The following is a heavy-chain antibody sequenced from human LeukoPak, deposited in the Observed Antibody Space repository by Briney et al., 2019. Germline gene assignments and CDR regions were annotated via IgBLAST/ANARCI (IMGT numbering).Heavy chain of an antibody. J-gene: IGHJ2*01. Sequence: ASVKVSCKASGYTFTSYGISWVRQAPGQGLEWMGWISAYNGNTNYAQKLQGRVTMTTDTSTSTAYMELRSLRSDDTAVYYCARDLFIAVAGSSYWYFDLWGRGTLVTVSS. V-gene: IGHV1-18*01. CDR2: ISAYNGNT. CDR1: GYTFTSYG. D-gene: IGHD6-19*01. CDR3: ARDLFIAVAGSSYWYFDL.